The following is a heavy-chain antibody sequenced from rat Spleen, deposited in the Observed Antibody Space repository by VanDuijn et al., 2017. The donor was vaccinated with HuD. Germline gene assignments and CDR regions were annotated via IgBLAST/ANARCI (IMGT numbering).Heavy chain of an antibody. CDR2: IWTGGST. V-gene: IGHV2-43*01. J-gene: IGHJ3*01. CDR3: TRDHSYWGSYYPGGFAY. CDR1: GFSLSSYH. Sequence: QVQLKESGPGLVQPSQTLSLTCNVSGFSLSSYHVSWVRQPPGKGLEWMGVIWTGGSTAYNSLLKSRLSISRDTSKSQLFLKMNSLQTEDTAIYFCTRDHSYWGSYYPGGFAYWGQGTLVTVSS. D-gene: IGHD1-12*02.